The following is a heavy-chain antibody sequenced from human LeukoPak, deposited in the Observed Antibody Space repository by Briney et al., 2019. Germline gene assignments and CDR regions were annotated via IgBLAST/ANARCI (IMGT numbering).Heavy chain of an antibody. Sequence: PSETLSLTCAVYGGSFSGYYWSWIRQPPGKGLEWTGEINHSGSTDYKPSLKSRVTISVDKSKNQFSLKLSSVTAADTAVYYCASGSITIFGVVINRFDYWGQGTLVTVPS. CDR1: GGSFSGYY. J-gene: IGHJ4*02. D-gene: IGHD3-3*01. CDR2: INHSGST. CDR3: ASGSITIFGVVINRFDY. V-gene: IGHV4-34*01.